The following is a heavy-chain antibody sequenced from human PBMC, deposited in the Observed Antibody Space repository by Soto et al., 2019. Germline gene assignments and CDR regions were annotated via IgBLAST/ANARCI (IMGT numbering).Heavy chain of an antibody. Sequence: EVQLVQSGAEVKKPGESLRISCKGSGYSFTSYWISWVRQMPGKGLEWMGRIDPSDSYTNYSPSFQGHVTISADKSISTAYLQWSSLKASDTAMYYCARLKSRLQLNYYYYYGMDVWGQGTTVTVSS. D-gene: IGHD1-1*01. V-gene: IGHV5-10-1*03. J-gene: IGHJ6*02. CDR2: IDPSDSYT. CDR3: ARLKSRLQLNYYYYYGMDV. CDR1: GYSFTSYW.